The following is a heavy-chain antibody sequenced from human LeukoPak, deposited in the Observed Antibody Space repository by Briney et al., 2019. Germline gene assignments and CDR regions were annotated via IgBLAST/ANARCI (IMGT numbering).Heavy chain of an antibody. Sequence: GASVKVSCKASGYTFTGNYMHWVRQAPGQGLEWMGWINPNSGGTNYAQKFQGRVTMTRDTSISTAYMELSRLRSDDTAVYCCANLAAAGPNWFDPWGQGTLVTVSS. J-gene: IGHJ5*02. CDR2: INPNSGGT. CDR1: GYTFTGNY. CDR3: ANLAAAGPNWFDP. D-gene: IGHD6-13*01. V-gene: IGHV1-2*02.